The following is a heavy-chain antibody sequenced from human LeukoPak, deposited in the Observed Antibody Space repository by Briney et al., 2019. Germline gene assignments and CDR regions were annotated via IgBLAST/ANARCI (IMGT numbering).Heavy chain of an antibody. CDR3: ARASDIYGVDV. CDR2: IWYDGSNK. CDR1: GFTFSNYG. Sequence: GGSLRLSCAASGFTFSNYGMHWVRQAPGKGLEWVAVIWYDGSNKYYADSVKGRFTISRDNAKTSLYLQMNSLRAEDTAVYYCARASDIYGVDVWGQGTTVTVSS. D-gene: IGHD3-9*01. V-gene: IGHV3-33*01. J-gene: IGHJ6*02.